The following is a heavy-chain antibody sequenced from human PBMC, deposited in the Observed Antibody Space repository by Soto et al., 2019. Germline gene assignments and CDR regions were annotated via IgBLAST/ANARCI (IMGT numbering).Heavy chain of an antibody. CDR3: ARDGSGIPEDPFYFDY. Sequence: QVQLVQSGAEVKKPGSSVKVSCKASGGTFSSYAISWVRQAPGQGLEWMGGIIPIFGTANYAQKFQGRVTITADEXTXXAYMELSSLRSEDTAVYYCARDGSGIPEDPFYFDYWGQGTLVTVSS. V-gene: IGHV1-69*12. D-gene: IGHD3-10*01. CDR1: GGTFSSYA. CDR2: IIPIFGTA. J-gene: IGHJ4*02.